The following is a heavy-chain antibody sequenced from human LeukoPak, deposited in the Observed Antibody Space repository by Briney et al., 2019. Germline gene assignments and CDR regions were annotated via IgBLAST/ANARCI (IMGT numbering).Heavy chain of an antibody. J-gene: IGHJ5*02. CDR3: AREVVVAATWFDP. CDR1: GGSITNYY. CDR2: IYYTGST. D-gene: IGHD2-15*01. V-gene: IGHV4-59*01. Sequence: SETLSLTCAVSGGSITNYYWSRIRQPPGKGLEWIGYIYYTGSTNYNPSLKSRVTISMDTSNNQFSLRLSSVTAADTAVYYCAREVVVAATWFDPWGQGTLVTVSS.